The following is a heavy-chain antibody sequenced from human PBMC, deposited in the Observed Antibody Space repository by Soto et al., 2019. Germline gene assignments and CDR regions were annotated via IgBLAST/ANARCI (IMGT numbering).Heavy chain of an antibody. V-gene: IGHV4-34*01. Sequence: QVQLQQWGAGLLKPSETLSLTCAVYGGSFSGYYWSWIRQPPGKGLEWIGEINHSGSTNYNPSLKSRVTISVDTSKNQFSLKLSSVTAADTAVYYCARARIKIYGSGSYYIDYWGQGTLVTVSS. J-gene: IGHJ4*02. D-gene: IGHD3-10*01. CDR1: GGSFSGYY. CDR2: INHSGST. CDR3: ARARIKIYGSGSYYIDY.